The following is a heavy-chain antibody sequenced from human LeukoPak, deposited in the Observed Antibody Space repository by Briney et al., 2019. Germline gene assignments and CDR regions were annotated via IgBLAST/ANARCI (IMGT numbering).Heavy chain of an antibody. CDR1: GGSFSGYY. Sequence: SETLSLTCAVYGGSFSGYYWSWIRQPPGKGLEWIGEINHSGSTNYNPSLKSRVTISVDTSKSQFSLKLSSMTAADTAVYYCARGFGELLYVYWGQGTLVTVSS. V-gene: IGHV4-34*01. CDR3: ARGFGELLYVY. CDR2: INHSGST. J-gene: IGHJ4*02. D-gene: IGHD3-10*01.